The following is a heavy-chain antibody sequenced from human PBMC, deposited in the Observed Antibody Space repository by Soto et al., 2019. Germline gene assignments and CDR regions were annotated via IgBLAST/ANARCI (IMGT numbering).Heavy chain of an antibody. Sequence: QVQLVQSGAEVKKPGASVKVSCKASGYTFTSYYMHWVRQAPGQGLEWMGIIRPSGGSTTYAQKFQGRVTMTRDTSKSTVYMELSSPRSEDTAVYYCARDIPSCGGVCPDAFDIWGQGTMVTVSS. D-gene: IGHD2-21*02. V-gene: IGHV1-46*01. CDR3: ARDIPSCGGVCPDAFDI. J-gene: IGHJ3*02. CDR1: GYTFTSYY. CDR2: IRPSGGST.